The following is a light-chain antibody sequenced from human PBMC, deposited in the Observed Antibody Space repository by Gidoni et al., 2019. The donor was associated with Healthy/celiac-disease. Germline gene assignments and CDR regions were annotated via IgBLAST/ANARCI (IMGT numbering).Light chain of an antibody. J-gene: IGKJ1*01. CDR3: QQYYRYPRT. CDR2: AAS. Sequence: AIRMTQSPSSFSASTGDRVTITCRASQGSSSYLAWYQQQPGKAPKLLIYAASPLQSGVPSRFSGSGSRTDFTLTISCLQSEDFATYYCQQYYRYPRTFGQGTKVEIK. V-gene: IGKV1-8*01. CDR1: QGSSSY.